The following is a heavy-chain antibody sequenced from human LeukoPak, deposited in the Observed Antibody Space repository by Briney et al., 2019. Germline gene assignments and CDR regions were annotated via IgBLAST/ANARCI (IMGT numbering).Heavy chain of an antibody. CDR3: ARVRYNACDY. V-gene: IGHV1-2*02. Sequence: ASVTVSCKTSGYMVSVYYMHWVRQAPGQGLEWMGWLRGDTGDTDSPQKFKGRVTMTRDTATNTAYMQLSRLTYDDTAIYFCARVRYNACDYWGQGTLVTVSS. D-gene: IGHD1-1*01. J-gene: IGHJ4*02. CDR2: LRGDTGDT. CDR1: GYMVSVYY.